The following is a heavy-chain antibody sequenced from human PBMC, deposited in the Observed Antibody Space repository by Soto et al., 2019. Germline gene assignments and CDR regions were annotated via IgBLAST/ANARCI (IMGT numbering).Heavy chain of an antibody. V-gene: IGHV1-69*02. D-gene: IGHD1-26*01. CDR2: IIPILGIA. CDR3: AGGEVGANPIPDY. Sequence: QVQLGPSGAEGKKPWSSVKVSCKASGGTFSSYTISWVRQAPGQGLEWMGRIIPILGIANYAQKFQGRVTITADKSTSTAYMELSSLRSEDTAVYYCAGGEVGANPIPDYWGQGTLVTVSS. J-gene: IGHJ4*02. CDR1: GGTFSSYT.